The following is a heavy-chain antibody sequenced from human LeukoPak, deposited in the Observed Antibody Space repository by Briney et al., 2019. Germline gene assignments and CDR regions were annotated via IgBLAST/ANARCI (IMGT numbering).Heavy chain of an antibody. J-gene: IGHJ3*02. Sequence: PGGSLRLSCAASGFTFSSYSMNWVRQAPGKGLEWVSSISSSSSYIYYADSVKGRFTISRDNAKNSLYLQMNSLRAEDTALYYCAKDMGSSGWYDAFDIWGQGTMVTVSS. CDR2: ISSSSSYI. CDR1: GFTFSSYS. V-gene: IGHV3-21*04. D-gene: IGHD6-19*01. CDR3: AKDMGSSGWYDAFDI.